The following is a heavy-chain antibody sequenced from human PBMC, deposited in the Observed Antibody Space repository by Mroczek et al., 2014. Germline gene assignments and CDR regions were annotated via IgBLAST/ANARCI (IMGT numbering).Heavy chain of an antibody. CDR3: AREVSVDYYDSSGPLDY. Sequence: QVQLQESGPGLVKPSQTLSLTCTVSGGSISSGSYYWSWIRQPAGKGLEWIGRIYTSGSTNYNPSLKSRVTMSVDTSKNQFSLKLSSVTAADTAVYYCAREVSVDYYDSSGPLDYWGQGTLVTVSS. D-gene: IGHD3-22*01. V-gene: IGHV4-61*02. J-gene: IGHJ4*02. CDR2: IYTSGST. CDR1: GGSISSGSYY.